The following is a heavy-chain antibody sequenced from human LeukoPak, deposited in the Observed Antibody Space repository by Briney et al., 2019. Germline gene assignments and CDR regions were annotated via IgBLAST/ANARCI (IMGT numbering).Heavy chain of an antibody. J-gene: IGHJ4*02. Sequence: GASVKVSCKASGYTFTGYYMHWVRQAPGQGLEWMGWINPNSGATNYAQKFQGRVTMTRDTSFSTAYMELSRLRSDDTAVYYCARGIRVPYYFDYWGQGTLVTVSS. CDR1: GYTFTGYY. CDR3: ARGIRVPYYFDY. D-gene: IGHD3-3*02. CDR2: INPNSGAT. V-gene: IGHV1-2*02.